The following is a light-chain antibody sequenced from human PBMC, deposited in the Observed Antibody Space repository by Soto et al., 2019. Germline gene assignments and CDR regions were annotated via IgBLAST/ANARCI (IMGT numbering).Light chain of an antibody. CDR1: SSDVGGYHY. Sequence: QSALTQPASVSGSPGQSITISCTGTSSDVGGYHYVSWYQQHPDKVPKLMIYDVTNRPSGVSNRFSGSKSDNTASLTISGLQAEDEADYYCSSYTSNSTYVFGIGTKLTVL. CDR3: SSYTSNSTYV. J-gene: IGLJ1*01. CDR2: DVT. V-gene: IGLV2-14*01.